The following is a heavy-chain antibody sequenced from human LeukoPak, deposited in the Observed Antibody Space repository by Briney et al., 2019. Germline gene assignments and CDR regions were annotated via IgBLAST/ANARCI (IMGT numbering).Heavy chain of an antibody. CDR2: IRSRAYGGTT. J-gene: IGHJ4*02. CDR3: TRDPFGVVINPPRSFDY. D-gene: IGHD3-3*01. Sequence: GGSLRLSCTASGFTFDDYAMSWFRQAPGKGLEWEGFIRSRAYGGTTEYAASLKGRFTISRDDSKSIAYLQMNSLKTEDTAVYFCTRDPFGVVINPPRSFDYWGQGTLVTVSS. CDR1: GFTFDDYA. V-gene: IGHV3-49*03.